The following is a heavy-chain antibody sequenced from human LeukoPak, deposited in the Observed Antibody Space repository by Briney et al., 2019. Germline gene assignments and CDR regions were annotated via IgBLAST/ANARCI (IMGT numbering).Heavy chain of an antibody. CDR1: GGSFSSSIYY. Sequence: PSETLSLTCTVSGGSFSSSIYYWGWLRQPPGRGLEWIGSIYYSESTSYTPSLKSRVTISVDTSKNQFSLKLTSVTAADTAVYYCASRNDILTGYVFDFWGQGTLVTVSS. J-gene: IGHJ4*02. CDR2: IYYSEST. V-gene: IGHV4-39*01. CDR3: ASRNDILTGYVFDF. D-gene: IGHD3-9*01.